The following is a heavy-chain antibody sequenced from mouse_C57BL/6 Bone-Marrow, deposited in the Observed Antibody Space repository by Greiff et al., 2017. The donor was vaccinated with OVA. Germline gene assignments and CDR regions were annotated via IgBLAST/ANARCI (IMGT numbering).Heavy chain of an antibody. V-gene: IGHV1-15*01. D-gene: IGHD1-1*01. J-gene: IGHJ2*01. CDR2: IDPETGGT. CDR1: GYTFTDYE. Sequence: VKLQESGAELVRPGASVTLSCKASGYTFTDYEMHWVKQTPVHGLEWIGAIDPETGGTAYNQKFKGKAILTADKSSSTAYMELRSLTSEDSAVYYCTGGYGSRYYFDYWGQGTTLTVSS. CDR3: TGGYGSRYYFDY.